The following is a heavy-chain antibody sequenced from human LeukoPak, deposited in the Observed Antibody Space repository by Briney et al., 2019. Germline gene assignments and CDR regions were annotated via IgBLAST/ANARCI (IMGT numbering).Heavy chain of an antibody. CDR3: ARLKDDVTKLDY. CDR1: GFTFGRYW. V-gene: IGHV3-7*01. CDR2: INQGGSRL. D-gene: IGHD2-8*01. J-gene: IGHJ4*02. Sequence: PGGSLRLSCAGSGFTFGRYWMSWVRQAAGKGLEWVASINQGGSRLHYLDSVTGRFIISRDDAQNSLFLQMTRLRVDDTAVYYCARLKDDVTKLDYWGQGTLVSVSS.